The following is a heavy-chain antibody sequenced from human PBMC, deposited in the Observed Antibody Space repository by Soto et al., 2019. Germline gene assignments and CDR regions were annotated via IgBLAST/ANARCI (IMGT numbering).Heavy chain of an antibody. CDR1: GFTFGSYG. J-gene: IGHJ4*02. V-gene: IGHV3-30*18. CDR3: AKDTYYYSSSGYYIFDY. D-gene: IGHD3-22*01. Sequence: QVQLVESGGGVVQPGRSLRLSCTASGFTFGSYGMHWVRQAPGKGLEWVAVTSHDGSNEQYADSVKGRFTVSRDNSKNTVFLQMNSLRPYDTALYYCAKDTYYYSSSGYYIFDYWVQGTLLTVSS. CDR2: TSHDGSNE.